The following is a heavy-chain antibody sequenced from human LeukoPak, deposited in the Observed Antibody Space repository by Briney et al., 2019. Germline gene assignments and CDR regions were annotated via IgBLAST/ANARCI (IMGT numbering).Heavy chain of an antibody. J-gene: IGHJ3*02. CDR2: IYPGDSDT. D-gene: IGHD1-26*01. CDR3: ARHTTSWELRAFDI. Sequence: GESLKISCKGSGYIFPNYWLGWVRQMPGKGLEWMGIIYPGDSDTRYSPSFQGQVTISADKSISTAYLQWSSLKASDTAMYYCARHTTSWELRAFDIWGQGTMVTVSS. V-gene: IGHV5-51*01. CDR1: GYIFPNYW.